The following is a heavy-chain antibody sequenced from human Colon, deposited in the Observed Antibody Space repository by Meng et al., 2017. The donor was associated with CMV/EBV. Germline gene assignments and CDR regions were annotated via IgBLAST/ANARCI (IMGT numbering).Heavy chain of an antibody. CDR1: GFTFSAYT. CDR3: ARDLRKAYNVLYYYYYGLDV. J-gene: IGHJ6*02. CDR2: ISSSSGYI. Sequence: GGSLRLSCEASGFTFSAYTMNWVRQAPGKGLEWVSSISSSSGYIYYADSVRGRFTISRDNAKNSLYLQMNSLRTEDTAIYYCARDLRKAYNVLYYYYYGLDVWGQGTTVTVSS. V-gene: IGHV3-21*01. D-gene: IGHD3-10*01.